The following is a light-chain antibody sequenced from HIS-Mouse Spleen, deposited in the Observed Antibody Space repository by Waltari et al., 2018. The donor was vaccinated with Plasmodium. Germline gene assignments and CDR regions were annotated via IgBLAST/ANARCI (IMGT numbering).Light chain of an antibody. V-gene: IGLV3-10*01. Sequence: SYELTQPPSVSVSPGQTARITCSGDALPKKYAHWYQQKSGQAPVLVIYEDSKRPSGIPWRFSGSSAGTMATLTISGAQVEDEADYYCYSTDSSGNHRVFGGGTKLTVL. CDR2: EDS. J-gene: IGLJ3*02. CDR1: ALPKKY. CDR3: YSTDSSGNHRV.